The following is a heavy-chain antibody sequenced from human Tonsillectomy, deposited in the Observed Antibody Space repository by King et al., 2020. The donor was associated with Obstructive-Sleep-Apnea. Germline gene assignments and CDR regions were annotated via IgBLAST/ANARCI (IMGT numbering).Heavy chain of an antibody. J-gene: IGHJ6*02. CDR1: GFTVSSKY. V-gene: IGHV3-66*01. D-gene: IGHD2-8*02. CDR3: ARDLVMDV. CDR2: IYAVGGT. Sequence: VQLVESGGGLVQPGGCLRLSCSASGFTVSSKYMSWVRQAPGKGLDWVSVIYAVGGTYYADSVKGRFTISRDNSKNTVYLQMKSLRAEDTAVYFCARDLVMDVWGQGTTVTVSS.